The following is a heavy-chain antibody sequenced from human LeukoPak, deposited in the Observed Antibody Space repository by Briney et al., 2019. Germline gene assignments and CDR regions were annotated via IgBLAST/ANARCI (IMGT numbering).Heavy chain of an antibody. CDR1: GGSISSGSYY. Sequence: PSETLSLTCTVSGGSISSGSYYWSWIRQPAGKGLEWIGRIYTSGSTNYNPSLKSRVTISVDTSKNQFSLKLSSVTAADTAVYYCARDLGGSYPFDYWGQGTLVTVSS. CDR3: ARDLGGSYPFDY. V-gene: IGHV4-61*02. J-gene: IGHJ4*02. CDR2: IYTSGST. D-gene: IGHD1-26*01.